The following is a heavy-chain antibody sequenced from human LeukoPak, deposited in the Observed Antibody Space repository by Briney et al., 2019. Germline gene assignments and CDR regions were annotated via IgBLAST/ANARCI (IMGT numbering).Heavy chain of an antibody. Sequence: PGGSLRLSCAVSGFTFSGYTMNWVRQAPGKGLEWVSSISSTGSNIYYADSVKSRFTISRDNVKSSLYLQMNSLRAEDTAVYYCARVPLAYSSSWYYFDYWGQGTLVTVSS. CDR3: ARVPLAYSSSWYYFDY. CDR2: ISSTGSNI. J-gene: IGHJ4*02. V-gene: IGHV3-21*01. D-gene: IGHD6-13*01. CDR1: GFTFSGYT.